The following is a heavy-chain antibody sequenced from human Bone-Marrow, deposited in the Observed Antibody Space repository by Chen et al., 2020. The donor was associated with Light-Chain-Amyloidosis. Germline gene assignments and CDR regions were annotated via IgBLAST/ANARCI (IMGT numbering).Heavy chain of an antibody. Sequence: EVQLVESGGGLVQPGGSLRLSCAASGFTFSNHWMSWVCQAPGKGLEWVANIKQDGSEKDFVDSVRGRFIISRDNTKTSLYLQMTSLRAEDTAVYYCARWEYHSGWYWLDSWGQGTLVTVSS. CDR2: IKQDGSEK. D-gene: IGHD6-19*01. J-gene: IGHJ5*01. V-gene: IGHV3-7*01. CDR3: ARWEYHSGWYWLDS. CDR1: GFTFSNHW.